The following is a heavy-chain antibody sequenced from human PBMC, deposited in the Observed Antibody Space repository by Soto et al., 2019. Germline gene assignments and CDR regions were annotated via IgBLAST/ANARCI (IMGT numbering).Heavy chain of an antibody. V-gene: IGHV4-61*03. CDR2: IYYIGTT. CDR1: GGSFKSTSYY. Sequence: SETVPLTCMVSGGSFKSTSYYWSWIRQPPGKGLECIGNIYYIGTTEYNPSLDNRVTILLDTTENYFSLKLSSVTVADTAVYYLKTNASGRGGFDVLGPGPLGTRSS. J-gene: IGHJ5*02. CDR3: KTNASGRGGFDV. D-gene: IGHD3-10*01.